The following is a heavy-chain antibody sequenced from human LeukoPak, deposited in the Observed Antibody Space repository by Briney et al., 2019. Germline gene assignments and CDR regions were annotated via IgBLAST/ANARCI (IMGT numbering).Heavy chain of an antibody. Sequence: ASVKVSCKTSGYTFTTYHINWVRQAAGRGLQWMGWMNPNTGNTGYAHKFQGRLTIARDTSISTAYMELSSLTSEDTAVYYCARGLYESSGYFYGVGNWFDPWGQGTLVTVSP. V-gene: IGHV1-8*03. CDR1: GYTFTTYH. J-gene: IGHJ5*02. CDR3: ARGLYESSGYFYGVGNWFDP. CDR2: MNPNTGNT. D-gene: IGHD3-22*01.